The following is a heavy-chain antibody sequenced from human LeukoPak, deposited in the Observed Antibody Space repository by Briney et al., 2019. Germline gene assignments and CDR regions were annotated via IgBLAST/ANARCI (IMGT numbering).Heavy chain of an antibody. CDR1: GGSISTYH. Sequence: PSETLSLTCTVSGGSISTYHWNWIRKSPGKGLEWIGYMQSTGNSNYNPSLKSRVSMSVDMSRNQIVLNLSSVTAADTAVYFCARDKKHSYGRYFDHWGQGTLVTVSS. CDR3: ARDKKHSYGRYFDH. CDR2: MQSTGNS. V-gene: IGHV4-59*01. J-gene: IGHJ4*02. D-gene: IGHD5-18*01.